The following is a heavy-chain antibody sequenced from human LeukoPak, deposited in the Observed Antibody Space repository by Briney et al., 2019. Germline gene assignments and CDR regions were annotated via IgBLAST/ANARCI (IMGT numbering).Heavy chain of an antibody. CDR2: IRERRGHT. V-gene: IGHV3-23*01. CDR3: ATHVRHNQDGRSFDY. D-gene: IGHD1-1*01. J-gene: IGHJ4*02. CDR1: GFTLSTYA. Sequence: PGGSLTLSCAVSGFTLSTYAMSWVRHPPGKGLEWVAAIRERRGHTYYADPMTGRCTISRDNPKNSLYLQMNSLRAQDTAVYYCATHVRHNQDGRSFDYWGQGALVTVSS.